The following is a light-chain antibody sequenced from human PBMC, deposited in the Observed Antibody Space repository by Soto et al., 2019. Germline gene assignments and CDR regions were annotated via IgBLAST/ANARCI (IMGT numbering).Light chain of an antibody. CDR2: AAS. CDR3: QQYYSYPPT. J-gene: IGKJ4*01. CDR1: QGISSY. V-gene: IGKV1-8*01. Sequence: AIRMTQSPSSLSSSTVDRFTITLRASQGISSYLAWYQQKPGKAPKLLIYAASTLQSGVPSRFSGSGSGTDFTLTISCLQSEDFATYYCQQYYSYPPTFGGGTKVDNK.